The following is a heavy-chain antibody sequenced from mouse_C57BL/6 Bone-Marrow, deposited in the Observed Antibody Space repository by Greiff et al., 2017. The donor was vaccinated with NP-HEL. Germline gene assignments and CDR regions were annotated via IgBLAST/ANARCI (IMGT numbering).Heavy chain of an antibody. Sequence: EVKLVESGGGLVQPGGSLKLSCAASGFTFSDYYMYWVRQTPEKRLEWVAYISNGGGSTYYPDTVKGRFTISRDNAKNTLYLQMSRLKSEDTAMYYCATLYYYGSSYFDYWGQGTTLTVSS. CDR3: ATLYYYGSSYFDY. D-gene: IGHD1-1*01. V-gene: IGHV5-12*01. CDR2: ISNGGGST. CDR1: GFTFSDYY. J-gene: IGHJ2*01.